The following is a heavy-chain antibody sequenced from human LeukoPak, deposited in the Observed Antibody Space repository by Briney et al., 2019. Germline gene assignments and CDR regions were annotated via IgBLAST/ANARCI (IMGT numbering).Heavy chain of an antibody. Sequence: ASVKVSCMASGYSFTNYYMHWVRQAPGQGLEWMGMINPSGGSTTYAQKFQGRVTMTRDMSTSTVYMELSSLTSEDTAVYYCARTRGYYFDYWGQGTLVTVSS. CDR3: ARTRGYYFDY. J-gene: IGHJ4*02. CDR1: GYSFTNYY. V-gene: IGHV1-46*01. CDR2: INPSGGST.